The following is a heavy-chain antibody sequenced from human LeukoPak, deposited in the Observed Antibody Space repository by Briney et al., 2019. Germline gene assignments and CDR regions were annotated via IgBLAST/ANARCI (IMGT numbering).Heavy chain of an antibody. D-gene: IGHD1-1*01. CDR1: GVSISSYF. CDR3: ASQLGGTTFH. Sequence: SETLSLTCTVSGVSISSYFWSWIRQPPGKGLEWIGYAYYNGITNYNPSLKSRVSISLDTSKNQFSLNLNSVTAADTAVYYCASQLGGTTFHWGQGTLVTVSS. CDR2: AYYNGIT. J-gene: IGHJ4*02. V-gene: IGHV4-59*01.